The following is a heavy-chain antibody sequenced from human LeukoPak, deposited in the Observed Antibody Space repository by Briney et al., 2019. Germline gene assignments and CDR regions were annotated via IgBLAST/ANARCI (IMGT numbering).Heavy chain of an antibody. CDR2: ISCSGGST. CDR1: GFTFSSYA. V-gene: IGHV3-23*01. CDR3: AKSVAGYWFDP. J-gene: IGHJ5*02. Sequence: GGSLRLSCAASGFTFSSYAMSWVRQAPGKGREWVSAISCSGGSTYYADSVKGRFTISRDNSKNTLYLQMNSLRAEDTAVYYCAKSVAGYWFDPWGQGTLVTVSS. D-gene: IGHD6-19*01.